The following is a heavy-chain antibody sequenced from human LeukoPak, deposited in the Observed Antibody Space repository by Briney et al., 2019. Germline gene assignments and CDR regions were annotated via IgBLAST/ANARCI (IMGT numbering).Heavy chain of an antibody. J-gene: IGHJ4*02. V-gene: IGHV4-34*01. Sequence: SETLSLTCPVYAGSFSGYYWSWIRQPPGKGMEWIGEINHIGSTNYNPSLKSRVTLPVDTSKNQFSLKLSSVTAADSAVYYCARWASRGNYGDYYYFDYWGQGTLVTVSS. D-gene: IGHD4-17*01. CDR2: INHIGST. CDR3: ARWASRGNYGDYYYFDY. CDR1: AGSFSGYY.